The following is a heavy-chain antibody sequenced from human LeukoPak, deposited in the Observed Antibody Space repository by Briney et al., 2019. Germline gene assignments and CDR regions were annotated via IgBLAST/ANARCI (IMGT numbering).Heavy chain of an antibody. D-gene: IGHD1-26*01. CDR3: ARDAVGARAFDV. Sequence: GASVKVSCKASGYTFTDYGIHWARQAPGQGLEWMSWGSTFNGHRLYGQRFQGRVTMTTDPSTTTVYMELTRLTSDDTALYYCARDAVGARAFDVWGQGTMVTVSS. CDR2: GSTFNGHR. J-gene: IGHJ3*01. CDR1: GYTFTDYG. V-gene: IGHV1-18*01.